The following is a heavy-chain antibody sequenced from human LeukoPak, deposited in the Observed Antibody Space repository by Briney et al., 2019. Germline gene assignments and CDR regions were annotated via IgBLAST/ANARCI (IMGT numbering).Heavy chain of an antibody. Sequence: GGFLRLSCTASGFTFGDYAMSWVRQAPGKGLEWVGFIRSKTYGGTTEYAASVKGRFTISRDDSKSIAYLQMNSLKTDDTAVYYCTEGSSGPYDYWGQGTLVTVSS. V-gene: IGHV3-49*04. CDR1: GFTFGDYA. J-gene: IGHJ4*02. CDR2: IRSKTYGGTT. CDR3: TEGSSGPYDY. D-gene: IGHD3-22*01.